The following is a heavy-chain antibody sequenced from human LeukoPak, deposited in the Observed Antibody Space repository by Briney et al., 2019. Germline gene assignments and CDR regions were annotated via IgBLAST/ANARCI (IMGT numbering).Heavy chain of an antibody. CDR2: IYHSGST. CDR1: GGSISSSNW. CDR3: ARANLVQRGYSGYDSRGTWALVDY. D-gene: IGHD5-12*01. Sequence: QPSGTLSLTCAVSGGSISSSNWWSWVRQPPGKGLEWIGEIYHSGSTNYNPSLKSRVTISVDKSKNQFSLKLSSVTAADTAVYYCARANLVQRGYSGYDSRGTWALVDYWGQGTLVTVSS. V-gene: IGHV4-4*02. J-gene: IGHJ4*02.